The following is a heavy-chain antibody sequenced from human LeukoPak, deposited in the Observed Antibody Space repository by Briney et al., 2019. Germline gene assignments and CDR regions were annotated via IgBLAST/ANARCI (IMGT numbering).Heavy chain of an antibody. CDR3: ARQGCSTSSCYGNYHYYMDV. CDR2: IYPGDSDT. CDR1: GYSFTSYW. V-gene: IGHV5-51*01. J-gene: IGHJ6*03. D-gene: IGHD2-2*01. Sequence: GESLKISCKGSGYSFTSYWIGWVRQMPGKGLEWMGIIYPGDSDTRYSPSFQGQVTISADKSISTAYLQWSNLKASDTATYHCARQGCSTSSCYGNYHYYMDVWGKGTTVTVSS.